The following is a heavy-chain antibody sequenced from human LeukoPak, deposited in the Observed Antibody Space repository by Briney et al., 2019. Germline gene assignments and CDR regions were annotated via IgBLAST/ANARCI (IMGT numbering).Heavy chain of an antibody. CDR1: GFTFSGYW. Sequence: PGGSLRLSCAASGFTFSGYWMHWVRQAPGKGLVWLSHIDSDGSSTNYADSVKGRFTISRDNAKNTLYLQMNSLRAEDTAVYYCARALRLAVNLDYWGQGTLVTVSS. CDR3: ARALRLAVNLDY. CDR2: IDSDGSST. J-gene: IGHJ4*02. D-gene: IGHD6-19*01. V-gene: IGHV3-74*01.